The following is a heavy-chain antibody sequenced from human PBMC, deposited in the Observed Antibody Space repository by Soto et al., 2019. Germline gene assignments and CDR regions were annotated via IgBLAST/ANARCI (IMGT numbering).Heavy chain of an antibody. V-gene: IGHV4-59*01. CDR2: IYYSGST. Sequence: PSETLSLTCTVSGGSISSYYWSWIRQPPGKGLEWIGYIYYSGSTNYNPSLKSRVTISVDTSKNQFSLKLSSVTAADTAVYYCARARGAVDCGGDCYPNWFDPWGQGTLVTVSS. CDR1: GGSISSYY. D-gene: IGHD2-21*02. CDR3: ARARGAVDCGGDCYPNWFDP. J-gene: IGHJ5*02.